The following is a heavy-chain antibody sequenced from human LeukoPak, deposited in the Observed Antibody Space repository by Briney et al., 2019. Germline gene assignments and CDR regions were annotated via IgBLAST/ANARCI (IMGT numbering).Heavy chain of an antibody. J-gene: IGHJ4*02. CDR3: ARGGLWGGDY. CDR1: GFTFSSYW. CDR2: IKADGSNK. Sequence: GGSLRLSCAASGFTFSSYWMTWVRQAPGRGLEWVATIKADGSNKYYVNSVKGRFTISRDNAKNSLSLQMDSLRAEDTAVYYCARGGLWGGDYWGQGTLVTVSS. V-gene: IGHV3-7*01. D-gene: IGHD3-16*01.